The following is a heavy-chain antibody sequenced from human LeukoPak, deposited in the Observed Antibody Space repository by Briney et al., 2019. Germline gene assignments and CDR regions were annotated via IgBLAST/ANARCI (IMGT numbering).Heavy chain of an antibody. J-gene: IGHJ4*02. CDR3: ARDQEGFDY. CDR1: GYTLTSNY. V-gene: IGHV1-46*01. CDR2: IYPGDGST. Sequence: ASVTVSCKASGYTLTSNYIHWVRQAPGQGLEWMGMIYPGDGSTSYAQKFQGRVTVTRDTSTSTVHMELSGLRSEDTAVYYCARDQEGFDYWGQGTLVTVSS.